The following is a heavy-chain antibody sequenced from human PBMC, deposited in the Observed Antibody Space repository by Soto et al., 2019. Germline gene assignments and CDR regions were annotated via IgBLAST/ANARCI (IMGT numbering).Heavy chain of an antibody. CDR3: AKALGITIFGVVISHLIDY. V-gene: IGHV3-23*01. D-gene: IGHD3-3*01. CDR2: ISGSGGST. J-gene: IGHJ4*02. CDR1: GFTFSSYA. Sequence: GSLRLSCAASGFTFSSYAMSWVRQAPGKGLEWVSAISGSGGSTYYADSVKGRFTISRDNPKNTLYLQMNSLRAEDTAVYYCAKALGITIFGVVISHLIDYLGQGTLVTVSS.